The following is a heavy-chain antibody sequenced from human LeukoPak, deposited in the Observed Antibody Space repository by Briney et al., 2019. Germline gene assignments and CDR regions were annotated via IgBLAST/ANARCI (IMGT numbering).Heavy chain of an antibody. Sequence: ASVKVSCKASGYTFIDHAINWVRQATGQGLEWMGWINTYTGNPTYAQDFTGRFVFFLDTSVSTAYLQISGLKVEDSAVYSCARPLEEWELPFGFWGQGTLVTVSS. CDR1: GYTFIDHA. CDR3: ARPLEEWELPFGF. CDR2: INTYTGNP. J-gene: IGHJ4*02. D-gene: IGHD4-23*01. V-gene: IGHV7-4-1*02.